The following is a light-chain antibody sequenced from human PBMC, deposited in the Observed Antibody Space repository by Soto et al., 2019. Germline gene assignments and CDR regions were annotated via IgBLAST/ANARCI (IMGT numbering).Light chain of an antibody. V-gene: IGLV2-14*01. J-gene: IGLJ1*01. CDR1: SSDVGGYNY. Sequence: QSALTQPASVSGSPGQSITISCTGTSSDVGGYNYVSWYQQHPGKAPKLMIYEVSNRPSGVSNRFSGSKSGNTASLTISGLQADDEGDYYCNSFTDSSLYVFGTGTKLTVL. CDR2: EVS. CDR3: NSFTDSSLYV.